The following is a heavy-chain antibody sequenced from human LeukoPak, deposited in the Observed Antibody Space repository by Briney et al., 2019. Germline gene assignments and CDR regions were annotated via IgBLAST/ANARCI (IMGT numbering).Heavy chain of an antibody. Sequence: GESLKISCKGSGYSFTNYWIGWVRQMPGKGLEWMGIIYPGDSDTRYSPSFQGQVTLSADKSISTAYLQWSSLKASDTAMYYCARRRDLYSGSYYPFDYWGQGTLVTVSS. D-gene: IGHD1-26*01. CDR3: ARRRDLYSGSYYPFDY. V-gene: IGHV5-51*01. J-gene: IGHJ4*02. CDR2: IYPGDSDT. CDR1: GYSFTNYW.